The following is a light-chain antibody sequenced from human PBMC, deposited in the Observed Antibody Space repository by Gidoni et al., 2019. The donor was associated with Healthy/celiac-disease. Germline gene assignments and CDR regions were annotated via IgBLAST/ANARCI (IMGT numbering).Light chain of an antibody. J-gene: IGKJ4*01. V-gene: IGKV1-39*01. CDR3: QQSYSTLHT. CDR1: QSISSY. Sequence: DIQMTQSTSSLSASVGDRVTITCRASQSISSYLNWYQQKPGKAPKLLIYAASSLQSGVPSRFSGSGSGTDFTLTISSLQPEDFATYYCQQSYSTLHTFGGGTKVEIK. CDR2: AAS.